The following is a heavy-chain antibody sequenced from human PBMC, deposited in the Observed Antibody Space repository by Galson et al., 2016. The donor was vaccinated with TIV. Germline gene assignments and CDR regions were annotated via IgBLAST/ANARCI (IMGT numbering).Heavy chain of an antibody. CDR3: AKDGDDNSFVHVFNYFLDV. V-gene: IGHV3-33*06. CDR2: LWFDGSHK. J-gene: IGHJ6*04. D-gene: IGHD5-24*01. CDR1: GFTFSSYG. Sequence: SLRLSCAASGFTFSSYGMHWVRQAPGKGLEWVAGLWFDGSHKSHSDSVTGRFTISRDNSKNTLYLQMNNVRAADTAVYYCAKDGDDNSFVHVFNYFLDVWGKGTTVTVSA.